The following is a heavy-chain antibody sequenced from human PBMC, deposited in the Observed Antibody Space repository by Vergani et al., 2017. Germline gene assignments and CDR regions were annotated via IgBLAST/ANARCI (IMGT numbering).Heavy chain of an antibody. CDR2: IYTSGST. D-gene: IGHD6-19*01. V-gene: IGHV4-61*02. J-gene: IGHJ4*02. CDR3: ARAREWLFYY. Sequence: QVQLQESGPGLVKPSQTLSLTCTVSGGSISSGSYYWSWIRQPAGKGLEWIGRIYTSGSTNYNPSLKSRVTISVDTSKNQFSLKLSSVTAADTAVYYCARAREWLFYYWGKGTLVTVSS. CDR1: GGSISSGSYY.